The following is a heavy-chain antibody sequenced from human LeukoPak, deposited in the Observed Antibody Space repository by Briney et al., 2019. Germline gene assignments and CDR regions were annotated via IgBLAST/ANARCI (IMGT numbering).Heavy chain of an antibody. CDR3: VKVESISIFGVAPRYFDL. CDR1: GLTFDDYA. Sequence: GGSLRLSCAAPGLTFDDYAMHWVRQAPGKGLEWVSGINWNSDKIVFADSVKGRFNISRDNAKKSLYLQMNSLRVDDTAFYYCVKVESISIFGVAPRYFDLWGRGTLVTVSS. J-gene: IGHJ2*01. V-gene: IGHV3-9*01. CDR2: INWNSDKI. D-gene: IGHD3-3*01.